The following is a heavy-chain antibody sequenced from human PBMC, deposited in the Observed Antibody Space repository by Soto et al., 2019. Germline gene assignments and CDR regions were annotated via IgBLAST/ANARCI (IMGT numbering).Heavy chain of an antibody. CDR3: ARDNYGPLDY. CDR1: GYSFTAFY. CDR2: VDPNSGAT. Sequence: QVQLVQSGAEMKKPGASVKVSCRPSGYSFTAFYIHWVRQAPGQGLEWMGWVDPNSGATRNAQNCQCRVTMTRATSTSTVYMELTWLRSDDTAVYYCARDNYGPLDYWGQGTLVTVSS. D-gene: IGHD3-16*01. V-gene: IGHV1-2*02. J-gene: IGHJ4*02.